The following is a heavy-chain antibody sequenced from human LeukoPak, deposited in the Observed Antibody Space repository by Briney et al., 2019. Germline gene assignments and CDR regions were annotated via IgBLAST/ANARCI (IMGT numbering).Heavy chain of an antibody. CDR3: AKASYTARITMIVVVITPYDY. Sequence: GGSLRLSCVVSGFTVNSNYMSWVRQAPGKGLEWVSVIYSGSSTYYADSVKGRFTISRDNSKNTLYLQMNSLRAEDTAVYYCAKASYTARITMIVVVITPYDYWGQGTLVTVSS. J-gene: IGHJ4*02. V-gene: IGHV3-53*01. D-gene: IGHD3-22*01. CDR2: IYSGSST. CDR1: GFTVNSNY.